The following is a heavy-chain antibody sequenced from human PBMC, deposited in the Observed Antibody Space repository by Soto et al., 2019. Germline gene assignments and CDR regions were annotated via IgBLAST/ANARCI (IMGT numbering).Heavy chain of an antibody. Sequence: GGSLRLSCAASGFTFSSYGMHWVRQAPGKGLEWVAVIWYDGSNKYYADSVKGRFTISRDNSKKTLYLQMNSLRAEDTAFYYCARLANPPHLNYYYDSSGYPYNWFDPWGQGTLVTVSS. D-gene: IGHD3-22*01. CDR3: ARLANPPHLNYYYDSSGYPYNWFDP. CDR1: GFTFSSYG. CDR2: IWYDGSNK. V-gene: IGHV3-33*01. J-gene: IGHJ5*02.